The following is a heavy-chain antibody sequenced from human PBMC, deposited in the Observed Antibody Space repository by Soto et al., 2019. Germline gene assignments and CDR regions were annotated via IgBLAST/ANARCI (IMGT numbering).Heavy chain of an antibody. CDR2: LKAGPE. D-gene: IGHD2-15*01. CDR3: AKDGGEFFNEFET. Sequence: EVQLLESGGTLVETGGSLRLSCTASGFTFSDSAMHWVRQAPGKGLEWVSSLKAGPEHNAYSVTGRFTISRDNSRNTLYLQMNNLRADYTAVYYCAKDGGEFFNEFETWGQGTMVTVSS. J-gene: IGHJ3*02. V-gene: IGHV3-23*01. CDR1: GFTFSDSA.